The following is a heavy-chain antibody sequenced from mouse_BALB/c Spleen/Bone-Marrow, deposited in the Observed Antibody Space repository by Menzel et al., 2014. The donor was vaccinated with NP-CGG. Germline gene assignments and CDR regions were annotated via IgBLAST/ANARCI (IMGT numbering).Heavy chain of an antibody. V-gene: IGHV14-3*02. Sequence: EVKLMESGAELVMPGASVKLSCTASGFNIKDTYMHWVKQRPEQGLEWIGRIDPANGNTKYDPKFQGKATITAGTSSNTAYLQLSSLTSEDTAVYYCARWEYYAMDYWGQGTSVTVSS. CDR2: IDPANGNT. D-gene: IGHD4-1*01. CDR1: GFNIKDTY. J-gene: IGHJ4*01. CDR3: ARWEYYAMDY.